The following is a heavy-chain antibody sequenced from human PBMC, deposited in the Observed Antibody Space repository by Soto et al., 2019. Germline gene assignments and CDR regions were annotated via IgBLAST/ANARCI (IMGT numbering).Heavy chain of an antibody. CDR3: ARDGLPGNYLYYYGMDV. V-gene: IGHV1-69*13. J-gene: IGHJ6*02. CDR1: GGTFSSYA. Sequence: SVKVSCKASGGTFSSYAISWVRQAPGQGLEWMGGIIPIFGTANYAQKFQGRVTITADESTSTAYMELSSQRSEDTAVYYCARDGLPGNYLYYYGMDVWGQGTTVTVSS. D-gene: IGHD4-4*01. CDR2: IIPIFGTA.